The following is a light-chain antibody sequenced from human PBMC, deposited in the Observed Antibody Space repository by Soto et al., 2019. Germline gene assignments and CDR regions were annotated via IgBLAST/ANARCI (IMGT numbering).Light chain of an antibody. Sequence: QSALTQPASVSGSPGQSITLSCTGTSSDVGGYNYVSWYQQHPGKAPKVMIYEVNNRPSGVSNRFSGSMSGNTASLTISGLQAEDEADYYCSSYTSISTSVLFGGGTKLTVL. CDR2: EVN. CDR1: SSDVGGYNY. V-gene: IGLV2-14*01. CDR3: SSYTSISTSVL. J-gene: IGLJ2*01.